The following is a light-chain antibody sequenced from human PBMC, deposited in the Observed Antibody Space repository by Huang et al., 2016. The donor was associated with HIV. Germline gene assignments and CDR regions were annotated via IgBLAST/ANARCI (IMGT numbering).Light chain of an antibody. Sequence: DIALTQSPDFLPVSLGERATISCWSSQSVLYSSSGKNYLAWYQQRPGHPPRRLIYWASTREAGVPDRFRGSGSGTDFTLTISSLQAEDVAVYFCQQYYRIPLTFGGGTKVEIK. CDR2: WAS. CDR1: QSVLYSSSGKNY. J-gene: IGKJ4*01. V-gene: IGKV4-1*01. CDR3: QQYYRIPLT.